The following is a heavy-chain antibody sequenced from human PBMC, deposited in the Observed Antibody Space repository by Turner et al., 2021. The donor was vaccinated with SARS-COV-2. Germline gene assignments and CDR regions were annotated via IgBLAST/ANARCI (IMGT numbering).Heavy chain of an antibody. J-gene: IGHJ3*02. V-gene: IGHV3-53*01. CDR2: IYSGGST. Sequence: EVQLVESGGGLIQPAGSLRLSCAASGFTVSSNYMSWVRQAPGKGLEWFSVIYSGGSTYYADSVKGRFTISRDNSKNTLYLQMNSLRAEDTAVYYCARGYSSGWYQRGAFDIWGQGTMVTVSS. CDR1: GFTVSSNY. D-gene: IGHD6-19*01. CDR3: ARGYSSGWYQRGAFDI.